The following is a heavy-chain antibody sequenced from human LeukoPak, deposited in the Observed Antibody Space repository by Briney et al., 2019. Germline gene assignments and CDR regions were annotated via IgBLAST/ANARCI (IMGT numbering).Heavy chain of an antibody. Sequence: GGSLRLYCAASGFSFSNYANNWVRQAPGSGLDSVSAISSTSSRTYYTDSVKGRFTISRDNSKNTLYLQMNSLRAEDTAAYYCAKDVRQLVPGAFDYWGQGTLVTVSS. V-gene: IGHV3-23*01. CDR2: ISSTSSRT. CDR3: AKDVRQLVPGAFDY. CDR1: GFSFSNYA. D-gene: IGHD6-13*01. J-gene: IGHJ4*02.